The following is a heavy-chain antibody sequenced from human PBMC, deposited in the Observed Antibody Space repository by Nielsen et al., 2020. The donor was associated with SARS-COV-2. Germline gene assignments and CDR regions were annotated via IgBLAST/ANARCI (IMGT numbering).Heavy chain of an antibody. J-gene: IGHJ4*02. CDR2: IYYSGST. Sequence: LRLSCTVSGGSISSGDYYWSWIRQPPGKGLEWIGYIYYSGSTYYNPSLKSRVTISVDTSKNQFSLKLSSVTAADTAVYYCARLHEYCSGGSCYLEDLDYWGQGTLVTVSS. CDR3: ARLHEYCSGGSCYLEDLDY. CDR1: GGSISSGDYY. D-gene: IGHD2-15*01. V-gene: IGHV4-30-4*01.